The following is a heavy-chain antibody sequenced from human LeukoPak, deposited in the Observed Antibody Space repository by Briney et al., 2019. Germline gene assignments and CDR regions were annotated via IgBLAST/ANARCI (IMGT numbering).Heavy chain of an antibody. CDR3: VTLLSNAAFDY. D-gene: IGHD6-25*01. V-gene: IGHV1-2*02. Sequence: ASVKVSCKASGYTLTGYYMPWVRQAPGQGLEWMGWINPNSGGTNYAQKFQGRVTMTRDTSISTAYMELSRLRSDDTAVYYCVTLLSNAAFDYWGQGTLFTVSS. J-gene: IGHJ4*02. CDR1: GYTLTGYY. CDR2: INPNSGGT.